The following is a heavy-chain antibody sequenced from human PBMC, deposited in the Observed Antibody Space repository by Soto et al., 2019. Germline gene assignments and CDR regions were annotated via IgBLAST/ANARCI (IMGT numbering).Heavy chain of an antibody. Sequence: SETLSLTCTVSGGSIGTYYWGRIRQPPGKGLEWIGSIYYSGSTNYNPSLKSRVTISVDTSKNQFSLKLTSVTAADAAVYYCARHQAGPFDYWGQGTLVTVSS. CDR2: IYYSGST. D-gene: IGHD6-13*01. J-gene: IGHJ4*02. V-gene: IGHV4-39*01. CDR3: ARHQAGPFDY. CDR1: GGSIGTYY.